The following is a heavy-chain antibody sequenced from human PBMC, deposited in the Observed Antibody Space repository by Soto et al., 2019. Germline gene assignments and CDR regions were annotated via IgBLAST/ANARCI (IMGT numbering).Heavy chain of an antibody. CDR2: IIPIFGTA. CDR1: GGTFSSYA. J-gene: IGHJ5*02. V-gene: IGHV1-69*12. Sequence: QVQLVQSGAEVKKPGSSVKVSCKASGGTFSSYAISWVRQAPGQGLEWMGGIIPIFGTANYAQKFQGRVTITAAESTSTAYMELSSLRSEDTAVYYCARRITIFGVVTQYNWFDPWGQGTLVTVSS. CDR3: ARRITIFGVVTQYNWFDP. D-gene: IGHD3-3*01.